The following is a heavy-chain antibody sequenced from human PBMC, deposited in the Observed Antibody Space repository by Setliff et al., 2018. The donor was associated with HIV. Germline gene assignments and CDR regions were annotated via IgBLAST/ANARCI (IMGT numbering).Heavy chain of an antibody. CDR1: GGSVSSPGYY. V-gene: IGHV4-39*07. CDR2: VYNSGIT. CDR3: ATCRHRPSNWFDP. Sequence: SETLSLTCTVSGGSVSSPGYYWGWIRQPPGKGLEWIGGVYNSGITFKNPSLKSRVTISVDRSGNQFSLRLTSVTAADTAVYYCATCRHRPSNWFDPWGQGTVVTVSS. J-gene: IGHJ5*02.